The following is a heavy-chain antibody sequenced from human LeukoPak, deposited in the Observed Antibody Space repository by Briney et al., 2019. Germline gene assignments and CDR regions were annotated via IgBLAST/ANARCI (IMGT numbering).Heavy chain of an antibody. CDR2: VYVSGRT. V-gene: IGHV4-39*01. J-gene: IGHJ4*02. CDR1: GGSISISSYY. CDR3: ARQGPAYYFDH. Sequence: SETLSLTCTVSGGSISISSYYWGWIRQSPGKELEWIGSVYVSGRTNDNPSLKTRVTMSVDTSENSFSLGLTSMTAADTAVYYCARQGPAYYFDHWGQGNLVTVSS.